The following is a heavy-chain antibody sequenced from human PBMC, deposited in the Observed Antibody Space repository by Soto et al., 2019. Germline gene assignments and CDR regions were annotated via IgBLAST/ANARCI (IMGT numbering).Heavy chain of an antibody. V-gene: IGHV3-7*03. CDR1: GFTFTDFD. CDR2: IRPDGSET. D-gene: IGHD4-4*01. J-gene: IGHJ4*02. Sequence: EVQLVQSGGGLVQPGGSLRLSCVGSGFTFTDFDMNWVRQAPGKGLEWVANIRPDGSETNYVESVKGRFTTSRDNAKNSLFMHMNSLSADDTAVYFCACWGADDYNVWGQGILVTVSS. CDR3: ACWGADDYNV.